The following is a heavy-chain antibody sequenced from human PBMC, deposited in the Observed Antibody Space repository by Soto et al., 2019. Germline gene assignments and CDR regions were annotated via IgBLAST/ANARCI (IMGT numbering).Heavy chain of an antibody. CDR3: ATSYSGYDSHYYYGMDV. J-gene: IGHJ6*02. CDR2: INAGNGNT. CDR1: GYTFTSYA. V-gene: IGHV1-3*05. Sequence: QVQRVQSGAEEKKPGASVKVSCKASGYTFTSYAMHWVRQAPGQRLEWMGWINAGNGNTKYSQKFQGRVTITRDTSASTAYMELSSLRSEDTAVYYCATSYSGYDSHYYYGMDVWDQGTTVTVSS. D-gene: IGHD5-12*01.